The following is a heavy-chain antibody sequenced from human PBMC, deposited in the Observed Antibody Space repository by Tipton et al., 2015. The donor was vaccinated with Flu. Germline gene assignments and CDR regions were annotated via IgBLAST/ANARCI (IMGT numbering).Heavy chain of an antibody. Sequence: SLRLSCAASGFTFSSYWMSWVRLAPGKGLEWVANIKQDGSENYYVDSVKGRFTISRDNAKNSLYLQMNSLRAEDTAVYYCARDSPMIVVVTTDAFDIWGQGTMVTVSS. CDR1: GFTFSSYW. V-gene: IGHV3-7*01. J-gene: IGHJ3*02. CDR3: ARDSPMIVVVTTDAFDI. D-gene: IGHD3-22*01. CDR2: IKQDGSEN.